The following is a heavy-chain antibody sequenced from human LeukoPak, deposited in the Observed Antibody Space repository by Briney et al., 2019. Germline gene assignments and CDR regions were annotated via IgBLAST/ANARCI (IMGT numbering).Heavy chain of an antibody. CDR2: IYYSGST. CDR1: GGSISSYY. D-gene: IGHD5-24*01. J-gene: IGHJ5*02. Sequence: SETLSLTCTVSGGSISSYYWSWIRQPPGKGLEWIGYIYYSGSTNYNPSLKSRVTISVDTSNNQFSLKLSSVTAADTAVYYCAGWTRDGYNGNWFDPWGQGTLVTVSS. V-gene: IGHV4-59*01. CDR3: AGWTRDGYNGNWFDP.